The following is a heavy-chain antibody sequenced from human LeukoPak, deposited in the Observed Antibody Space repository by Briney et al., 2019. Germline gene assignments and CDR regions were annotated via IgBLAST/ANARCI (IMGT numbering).Heavy chain of an antibody. V-gene: IGHV3-7*01. CDR1: GFTFSTYW. J-gene: IGHJ4*02. Sequence: PGGSLRLSCAASGFTFSTYWMSWVRQAPGKGLEWVANIKQDGSDKYYVDSVKGRFTISRDTAKNSLYLQMNSLRAEDTAVYYCARDLYRVVVVPHYFDYWGQGTLVTVSS. CDR3: ARDLYRVVVVPHYFDY. D-gene: IGHD3-22*01. CDR2: IKQDGSDK.